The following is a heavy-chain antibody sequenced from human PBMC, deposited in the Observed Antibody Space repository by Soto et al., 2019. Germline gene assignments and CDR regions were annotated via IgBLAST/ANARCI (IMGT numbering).Heavy chain of an antibody. CDR3: ARRGSRSFYDY. J-gene: IGHJ4*02. D-gene: IGHD1-26*01. CDR2: ISGSGGST. Sequence: GSLRLSCAASGFTFSSYAMRWVRQAPGKGLEWVSAISGSGGSTYYADSVKGRFTISRDNSKNTLYLQMNSLRAEGTAVYYCARRGSRSFYDYWXQGSLVTVSS. CDR1: GFTFSSYA. V-gene: IGHV3-23*01.